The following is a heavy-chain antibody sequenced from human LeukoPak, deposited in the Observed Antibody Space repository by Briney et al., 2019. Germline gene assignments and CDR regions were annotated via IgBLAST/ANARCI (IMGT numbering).Heavy chain of an antibody. D-gene: IGHD6-6*01. CDR3: ARDSSSSSSVYYYYYMDV. V-gene: IGHV4-39*07. Sequence: SETLSLTCAVSGGSISSSSYYWGLIRQPPGKGLEWLGTIYYRGTTYYNPSLKSRVTISVDTSKNQFSLRLSSVTAADTAVYYCARDSSSSSSVYYYYYMDVWGKGTTVTVSS. CDR2: IYYRGTT. CDR1: GGSISSSSYY. J-gene: IGHJ6*03.